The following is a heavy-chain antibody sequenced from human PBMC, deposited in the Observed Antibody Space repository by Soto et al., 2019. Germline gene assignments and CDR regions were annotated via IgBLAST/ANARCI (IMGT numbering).Heavy chain of an antibody. Sequence: QVQLVESGGGVVQPGRSLRLSCAASGFTFSSYGMHWVRQAPGXGXXXVAVISYDGNNKYYGDSVXGRFSISKDNSKXXXXXXXXXXXXXXXXXXXXXXXXXXXXXXXXFDYWGQGTLVTVSS. CDR3: XXXXXXXXXXXXFDY. J-gene: IGHJ4*02. V-gene: IGHV3-30*03. CDR2: ISYDGNNK. CDR1: GFTFSSYG.